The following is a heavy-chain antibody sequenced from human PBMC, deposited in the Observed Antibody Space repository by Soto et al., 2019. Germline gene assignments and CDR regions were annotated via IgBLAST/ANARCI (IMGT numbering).Heavy chain of an antibody. D-gene: IGHD1-26*01. J-gene: IGHJ3*02. CDR2: ISGSDGTT. V-gene: IGHV3-23*01. CDR1: GFTFGTYA. CDR3: AKDRVGRVGKMAPDAFDI. Sequence: GGSLRLSCAASGFTFGTYAMSWVCQAPGKGLEWVSSISGSDGTTYYADSVKGRFSISRDKSKNTLYLQMNSLRAEDTAIYYCAKDRVGRVGKMAPDAFDIWGQGTMATVSS.